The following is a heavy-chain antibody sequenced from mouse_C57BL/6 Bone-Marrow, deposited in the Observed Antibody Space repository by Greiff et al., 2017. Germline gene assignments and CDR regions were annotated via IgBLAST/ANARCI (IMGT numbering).Heavy chain of an antibody. CDR2: IYPRRGNT. Sequence: QVQLQQSGAELARPGASVKLSCKASGYTFTSYGISWVKQRTGQGLEWIGEIYPRRGNTYYNEKFKGKATLTADKSSSTAYMELRSLTSEDSAVYFCARQYYGSHDYWGQGTTLTVSS. J-gene: IGHJ2*01. CDR3: ARQYYGSHDY. V-gene: IGHV1-81*01. CDR1: GYTFTSYG. D-gene: IGHD1-1*01.